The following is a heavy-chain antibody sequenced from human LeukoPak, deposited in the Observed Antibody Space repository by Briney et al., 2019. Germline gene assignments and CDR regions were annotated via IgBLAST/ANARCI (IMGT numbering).Heavy chain of an antibody. CDR1: GYTFTSYD. D-gene: IGHD3-22*01. J-gene: IGHJ5*02. V-gene: IGHV1-69*05. CDR3: ASLVSGCYMWFDP. CDR2: IIPIFGTA. Sequence: SVKVSCKASGYTFTSYDINWVRQATGQGLEWMGGIIPIFGTANYAQKFQGRVTITTDESTSTAYMELSSLRSEDTAVYYCASLVSGCYMWFDPWGQGTLVTVSS.